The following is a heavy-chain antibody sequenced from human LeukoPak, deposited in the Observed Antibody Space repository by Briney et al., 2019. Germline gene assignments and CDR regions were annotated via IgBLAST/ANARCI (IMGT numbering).Heavy chain of an antibody. D-gene: IGHD5-18*01. V-gene: IGHV4-31*03. Sequence: SQTLPLTCTVSGGSISSGGYYWSWIRQHPGKGLEWIGYIYYSGSTYYNPSLKSRVTISVDTSKNQFSLKLSSVTAADTAVYYCARVFTQLWFFHYWGQGTLVTVSS. CDR2: IYYSGST. CDR3: ARVFTQLWFFHY. J-gene: IGHJ4*02. CDR1: GGSISSGGYY.